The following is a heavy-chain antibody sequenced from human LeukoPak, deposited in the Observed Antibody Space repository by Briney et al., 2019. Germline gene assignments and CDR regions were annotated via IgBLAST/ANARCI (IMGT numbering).Heavy chain of an antibody. CDR1: GGSISSYY. CDR3: ARLRYRTGENYFDY. CDR2: IYYSGST. J-gene: IGHJ4*02. D-gene: IGHD7-27*01. Sequence: SETLSLTCTVSGGSISSYYWSWIRQPPGKGLEWIGYIYYSGSTNYNPSLKSRVTISVDTSKNQFSLKLSSVTAADTAVYYCARLRYRTGENYFDYWGQGTLVTVSS. V-gene: IGHV4-59*08.